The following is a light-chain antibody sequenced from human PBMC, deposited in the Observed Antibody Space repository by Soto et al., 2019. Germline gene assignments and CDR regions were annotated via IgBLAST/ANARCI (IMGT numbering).Light chain of an antibody. CDR1: NIGSKS. V-gene: IGLV3-21*02. J-gene: IGLJ3*02. CDR2: DDS. CDR3: QVWDSSSDLWV. Sequence: SSELTQPPSVSVAPGQTARITCGGTNIGSKSVHWYQQKPGQAPVLVVYDDSDRPSGIPERFSGSNSGNTATLTIRRVEAGDEADYYCQVWDSSSDLWVFGGGTKLTVL.